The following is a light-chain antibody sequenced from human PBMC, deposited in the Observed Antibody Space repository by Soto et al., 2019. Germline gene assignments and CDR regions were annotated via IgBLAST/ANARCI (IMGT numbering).Light chain of an antibody. CDR3: SSYTSSSTLV. J-gene: IGLJ1*01. V-gene: IGLV2-14*01. CDR2: DVG. CDR1: SSDVGGYNY. Sequence: SALTQPASVSGSPGQSITISCTGTSSDVGGYNYVSWYQQHPGKAPKLMIYDVGNRPSGVSNRFSGSKSGNTASLTISGLQAEDEADYYCSSYTSSSTLVFGTGTKLTVL.